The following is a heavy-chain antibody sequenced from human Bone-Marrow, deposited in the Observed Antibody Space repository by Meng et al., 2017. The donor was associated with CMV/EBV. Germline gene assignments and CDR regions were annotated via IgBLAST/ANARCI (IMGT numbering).Heavy chain of an antibody. CDR1: GGSISSYY. CDR2: IYYSGST. CDR3: ARGDGDYGYD. J-gene: IGHJ4*02. V-gene: IGHV4-59*01. Sequence: SETLSLTCTASGGSISSYYWSWIRQPPGKGLEWIGYIYYSGSTNYNPSLKSRVTISVDTSKNQFSLKLSSVTAADTAVYYCARGDGDYGYDWGQGTLVTVSS. D-gene: IGHD4-17*01.